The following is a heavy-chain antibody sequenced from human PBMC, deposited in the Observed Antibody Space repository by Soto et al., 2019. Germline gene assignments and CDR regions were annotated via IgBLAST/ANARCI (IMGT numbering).Heavy chain of an antibody. J-gene: IGHJ4*02. V-gene: IGHV3-23*01. D-gene: IGHD3-16*01. CDR2: LSDSGGST. CDR1: GFTFSSYS. Sequence: HPGGSLRLSCAASGFTFSSYSMNWVRQAPGKGLEWVSTLSDSGGSTFYADSVRGRFTISRDNSKNTVNLQMNSLRAEDTAVYYCARDPWAADYWGQGTLVTVSS. CDR3: ARDPWAADY.